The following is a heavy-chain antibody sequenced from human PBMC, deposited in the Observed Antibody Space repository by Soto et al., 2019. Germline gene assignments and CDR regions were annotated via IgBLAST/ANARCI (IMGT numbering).Heavy chain of an antibody. CDR3: ARSRYYYDSSGYYSY. Sequence: PGGSLRLSCAASGFTFSSYWMHWVRQAPGKGLVWVSRINSDGSSTSYADSVKGRFTISRDNAKNSLYLQMNSLTAEDTAVNYCARSRYYYDSSGYYSYWGQGTLVTVSS. CDR2: INSDGSST. CDR1: GFTFSSYW. J-gene: IGHJ4*02. D-gene: IGHD3-22*01. V-gene: IGHV3-74*01.